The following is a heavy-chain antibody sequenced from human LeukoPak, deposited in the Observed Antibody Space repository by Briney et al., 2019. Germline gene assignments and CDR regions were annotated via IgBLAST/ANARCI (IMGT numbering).Heavy chain of an antibody. CDR2: ISSSSSYI. CDR1: GFTFSSYS. J-gene: IGHJ4*02. Sequence: KPGGSLRLSCAASGFTFSSYSMNWVRQAPGKGLEWVSSISSSSSYIYYADSVKGRFTISRDNAKNSLYLQMNSLRAEDTAVYYCARDPAMYATVTMGYWGQGTLVTVSS. V-gene: IGHV3-21*01. D-gene: IGHD4-17*01. CDR3: ARDPAMYATVTMGY.